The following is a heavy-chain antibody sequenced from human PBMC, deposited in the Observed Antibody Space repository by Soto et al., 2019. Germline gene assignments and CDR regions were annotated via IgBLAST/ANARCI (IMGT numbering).Heavy chain of an antibody. D-gene: IGHD4-17*01. Sequence: GGSLRLSCATSGFTFSTYAMHWVRQAPGKGLEYVSAISSNGSSTYYANSVKGRFTISRDNAKNSLYLQMDSLRAEDMAVYYCARRGTTVTNWYFDLWGRGTLVTVSS. CDR3: ARRGTTVTNWYFDL. J-gene: IGHJ2*01. V-gene: IGHV3-64*01. CDR2: ISSNGSST. CDR1: GFTFSTYA.